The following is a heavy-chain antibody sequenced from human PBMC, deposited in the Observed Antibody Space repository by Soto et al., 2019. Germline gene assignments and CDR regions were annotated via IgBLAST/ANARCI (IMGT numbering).Heavy chain of an antibody. CDR2: IDPSDSQT. CDR1: GYSFSGYW. Sequence: GESLKISCKGSGYSFSGYWITWVRQKPGKGLGWMGRIDPSDSQTYYSPSFRGHVTISVTKSITTVFLQWSSLRAADTAMYYCARQIYDSDTGPNFQYYFESWGQGTPVTVSS. D-gene: IGHD3-22*01. CDR3: ARQIYDSDTGPNFQYYFES. J-gene: IGHJ4*02. V-gene: IGHV5-10-1*01.